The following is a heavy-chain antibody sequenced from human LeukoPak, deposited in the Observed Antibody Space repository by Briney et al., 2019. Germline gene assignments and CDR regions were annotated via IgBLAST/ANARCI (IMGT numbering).Heavy chain of an antibody. CDR1: GYTFTSYY. CDR2: INPSGGST. D-gene: IGHD3-3*01. Sequence: ASVKVSCKASGYTFTSYYMHWVRQAPGQGLEWMGIINPSGGSTSYAQKFQGRVTMTRDTSTSTVYMELSSLRSEDTAVYYCARGGHYDFWSGYYGEAFDIWGQGTMVTVSS. J-gene: IGHJ3*02. CDR3: ARGGHYDFWSGYYGEAFDI. V-gene: IGHV1-46*01.